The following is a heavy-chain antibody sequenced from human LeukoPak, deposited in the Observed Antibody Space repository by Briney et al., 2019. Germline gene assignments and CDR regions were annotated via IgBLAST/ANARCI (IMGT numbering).Heavy chain of an antibody. J-gene: IGHJ4*02. Sequence: ASVKVSCKGPGYTFTSYGISWVRQAPGQGLEWMGWISAYNGNSNYAQKFQGRVTMTTDTSTSTGYMELRSLRSDDTAVYYCARVHSYCSTTSCLDYWGQGTLVTVSS. CDR3: ARVHSYCSTTSCLDY. V-gene: IGHV1-18*01. D-gene: IGHD2-2*01. CDR2: ISAYNGNS. CDR1: GYTFTSYG.